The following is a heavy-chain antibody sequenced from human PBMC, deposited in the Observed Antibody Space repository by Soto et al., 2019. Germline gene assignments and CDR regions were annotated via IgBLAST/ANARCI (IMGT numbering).Heavy chain of an antibody. CDR2: TYSGGT. CDR3: ARGIGTSYHFDY. D-gene: IGHD2-2*02. Sequence: QVHLQESGPGLVKPSQTLSLTCTVSGGSISSGGYYWSWIRQHPGKGLEWIGYTYSGGTYYNPSRKSRVTVSEDTSKNQFSLRLSSVTAADTAVYYCARGIGTSYHFDYWGQGILVTVSP. J-gene: IGHJ4*02. CDR1: GGSISSGGYY. V-gene: IGHV4-31*03.